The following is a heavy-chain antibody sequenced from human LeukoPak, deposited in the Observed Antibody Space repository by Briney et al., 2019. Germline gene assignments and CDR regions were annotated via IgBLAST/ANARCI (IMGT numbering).Heavy chain of an antibody. J-gene: IGHJ4*02. CDR1: GFSFSSYG. CDR3: TRRLDD. Sequence: PGGSLRLSCAASGFSFSSYGFHWVRQAPGKGLEWVALTWSDGSKEYYIESVKGRFTISRDNAQNSLYLQMNGLRVEDTAVYYCTRRLDDWGQGTLVTVSS. D-gene: IGHD3-16*01. CDR2: TWSDGSKE. V-gene: IGHV3-33*08.